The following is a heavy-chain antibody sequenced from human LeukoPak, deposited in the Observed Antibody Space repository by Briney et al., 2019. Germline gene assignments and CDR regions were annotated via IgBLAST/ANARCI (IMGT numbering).Heavy chain of an antibody. CDR3: ARARYCSGGSCYSGHAFDI. Sequence: SETLSLTCAVYGGSFSGYYWSWIRQPPGKGLEWIGEINHSGSTNYNPSLKSRVTISVDTSKNQFSLKLSPVTAADTAVYYCARARYCSGGSCYSGHAFDIWGQGTMVTVSS. CDR1: GGSFSGYY. D-gene: IGHD2-15*01. J-gene: IGHJ3*02. V-gene: IGHV4-34*01. CDR2: INHSGST.